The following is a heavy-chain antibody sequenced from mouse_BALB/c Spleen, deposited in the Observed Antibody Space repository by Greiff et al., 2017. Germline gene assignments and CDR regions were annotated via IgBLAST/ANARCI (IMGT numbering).Heavy chain of an antibody. CDR1: GYSFTSYW. CDR2: IDPSDSET. V-gene: IGHV1S127*01. J-gene: IGHJ4*01. Sequence: QVQLQQSGPQLVRPGASVKISCKASGYSFTSYWMHWVKQRPGQGLEWIGMIDPSDSETWLNQKFKDKATLTVDKSSSTAYMQLSSQKTEDSAVYYCARLLLREGDYWGQGTSVTVSS. D-gene: IGHD1-1*01. CDR3: ARLLLREGDY.